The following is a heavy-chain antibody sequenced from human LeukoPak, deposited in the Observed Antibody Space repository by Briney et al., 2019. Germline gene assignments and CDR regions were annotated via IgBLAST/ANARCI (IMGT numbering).Heavy chain of an antibody. D-gene: IGHD6-19*01. V-gene: IGHV3-21*01. CDR2: ISSSSSYI. CDR1: GFTFNSYS. Sequence: GGSLRLSCAASGFTFNSYSMNWVRQAPGKGLEWVSSISSSSSYIYYADSVKGRFTISRDNAKNSLYLQMNSLRAEDTAVYYCARDLYSSGSEVWGQGTTVTVSS. CDR3: ARDLYSSGSEV. J-gene: IGHJ6*02.